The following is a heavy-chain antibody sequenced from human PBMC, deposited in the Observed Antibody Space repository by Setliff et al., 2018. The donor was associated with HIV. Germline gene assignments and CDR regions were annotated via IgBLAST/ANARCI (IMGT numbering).Heavy chain of an antibody. D-gene: IGHD6-13*01. V-gene: IGHV1-46*04. CDR1: GYNFSPYR. CDR3: ARVRPAPGAALDY. Sequence: GASVKVSCKTSGYNFSPYRIHWARQAPGQGLEWIGIIDPGSGAATYAQRLQGRITMTRDTSTTTVYMHLNSLTSDDSAVYFCARVRPAPGAALDYWGQGTLVTVSS. CDR2: IDPGSGAA. J-gene: IGHJ4*02.